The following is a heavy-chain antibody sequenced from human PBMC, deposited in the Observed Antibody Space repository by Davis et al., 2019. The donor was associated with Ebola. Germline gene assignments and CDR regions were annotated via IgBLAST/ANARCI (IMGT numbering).Heavy chain of an antibody. CDR2: ISSSSGYI. CDR3: ARDERRCSGGSCYPADY. D-gene: IGHD2-15*01. Sequence: GGSLRLSCAASGFTFRGYAMTWVRQAPGKGLEWVSAISSSSGYIVYADSVRGRFTISRDNAKNSLFLQMNSLRAEDTAVYYCARDERRCSGGSCYPADYWGQGTLVTVSS. V-gene: IGHV3-21*01. CDR1: GFTFRGYA. J-gene: IGHJ4*02.